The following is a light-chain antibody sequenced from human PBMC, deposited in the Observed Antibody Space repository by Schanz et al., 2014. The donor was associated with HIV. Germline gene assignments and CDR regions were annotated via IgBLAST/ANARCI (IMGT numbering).Light chain of an antibody. V-gene: IGKV3-20*01. CDR3: QQYGGSVPWT. CDR1: QTVSSN. Sequence: EIVMTQSPATLSVSPGERATLSCRASQTVSSNLAWYQQKPGQAPRLLIYGASSRATGIPDRFSGSGSGTDFILTISTLEPEDSAVYYCQQYGGSVPWTFGQGTKVEIK. J-gene: IGKJ1*01. CDR2: GAS.